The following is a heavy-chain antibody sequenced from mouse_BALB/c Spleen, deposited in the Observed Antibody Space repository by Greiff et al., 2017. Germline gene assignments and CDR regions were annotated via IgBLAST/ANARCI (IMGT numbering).Heavy chain of an antibody. J-gene: IGHJ2*01. V-gene: IGHV1S22*01. CDR3: TRSAYYFAY. CDR1: GYTFTGYW. Sequence: LQQPGSELVRPGASVKLSCKASGYTFTGYWMHWVKQRHGQGLEWIGNIYPGSGSTNYDEKFKSKGTLTVDTSSSTAYMHLSSLTSEDSAVYCCTRSAYYFAYWGQGTTLTVSA. CDR2: IYPGSGST.